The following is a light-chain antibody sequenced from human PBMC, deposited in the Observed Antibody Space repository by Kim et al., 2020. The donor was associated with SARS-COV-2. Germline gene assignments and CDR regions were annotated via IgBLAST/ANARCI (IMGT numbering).Light chain of an antibody. J-gene: IGKJ4*01. Sequence: LSLCPGERAPLSCRASQSVNNTLAWYQQKPGQAPRLLIFDASKRATGIPARFSGSGSGTDFTLTISSLEPEDFAVYYCQQRSNWLTFGGGTKLEI. CDR1: QSVNNT. CDR2: DAS. V-gene: IGKV3-11*01. CDR3: QQRSNWLT.